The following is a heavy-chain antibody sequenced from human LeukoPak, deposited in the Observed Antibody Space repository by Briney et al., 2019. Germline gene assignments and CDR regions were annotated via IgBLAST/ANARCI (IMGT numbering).Heavy chain of an antibody. CDR2: IDWDDDK. CDR1: GSSLSTSGMC. CDR3: ARSPRIAVGGKYYYYGMDV. V-gene: IGHV2-70*11. Sequence: SGPALVKPTQTLTLTCTFSGSSLSTSGMCVSWIRQPPGKALEWLARIDWDDDKYYSTSLKTRLTISKDASKNQVVLTMTNMDPVDTATYYCARSPRIAVGGKYYYYGMDVWGQGTTVSVSS. D-gene: IGHD6-19*01. J-gene: IGHJ6*02.